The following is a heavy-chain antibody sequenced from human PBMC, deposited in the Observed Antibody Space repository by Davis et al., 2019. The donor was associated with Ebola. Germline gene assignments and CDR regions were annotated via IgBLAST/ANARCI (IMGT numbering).Heavy chain of an antibody. CDR2: IYWDDDK. CDR3: AHGLLWFRAGSWFEP. J-gene: IGHJ5*02. V-gene: IGHV2-5*02. Sequence: SGPTLVKPTQTLTLTCTFSGFSLSTSGVGVGWIRQPPGKALEWLALIYWDDDKRYSPSLKSRLTITKDTSKNQVVLTMTNMDPVDTATYYCAHGLLWFRAGSWFEPWGQGTLVTVSS. D-gene: IGHD3-10*01. CDR1: GFSLSTSGVG.